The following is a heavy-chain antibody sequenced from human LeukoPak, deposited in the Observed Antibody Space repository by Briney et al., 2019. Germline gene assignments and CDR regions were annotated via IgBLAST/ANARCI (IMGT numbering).Heavy chain of an antibody. Sequence: SETLSLTCAVYGGSFSGYYWSWIRQPPGKGLEWIGEINHSGSTNYNPSLKSRVTISVDTSKNQLSPKLSTLTAADTAVYYCSRGGWMLHHQLHYYYYMDVWGKGTTVTVSS. CDR3: SRGGWMLHHQLHYYYYMDV. CDR1: GGSFSGYY. D-gene: IGHD2-2*01. J-gene: IGHJ6*03. CDR2: INHSGST. V-gene: IGHV4-34*01.